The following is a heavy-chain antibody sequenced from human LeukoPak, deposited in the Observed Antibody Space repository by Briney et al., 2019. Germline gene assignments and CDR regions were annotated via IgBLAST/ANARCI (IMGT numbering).Heavy chain of an antibody. V-gene: IGHV6-1*01. Sequence: SQTLSLTCAISGDSVSSNSAARNWVRHSPSRGLEWLGRTYYRSKWFNAYAGSVKSRISVNPDTSKNQFSLQLNAVTPEDTAVYYCVRGGGALDIWGQGTMVTVSS. CDR1: GDSVSSNSAA. CDR2: TYYRSKWFN. J-gene: IGHJ3*02. CDR3: VRGGGALDI.